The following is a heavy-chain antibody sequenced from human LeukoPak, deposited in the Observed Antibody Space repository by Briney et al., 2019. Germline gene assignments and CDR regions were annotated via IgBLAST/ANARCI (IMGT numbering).Heavy chain of an antibody. D-gene: IGHD1-7*01. CDR3: ARLTPTTLPIYYYYMDV. J-gene: IGHJ6*03. CDR2: TYTSGYT. Sequence: SQTLSLTCTVSGGSISSGGYYWTWVRQPAGKGLEWIGRTYTSGYTNYNPSLKSRVTISVDTSKNQFSLKLSSVTVADTAVYYCARLTPTTLPIYYYYMDVWGKGTTVTVSS. CDR1: GGSISSGGYY. V-gene: IGHV4-61*02.